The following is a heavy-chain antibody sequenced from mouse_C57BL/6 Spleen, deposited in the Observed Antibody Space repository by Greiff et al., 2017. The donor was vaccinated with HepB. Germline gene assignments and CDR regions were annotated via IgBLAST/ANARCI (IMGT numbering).Heavy chain of an antibody. CDR2: ISSGGSYT. CDR1: GFTFSSYG. D-gene: IGHD2-5*01. J-gene: IGHJ1*03. Sequence: EVHLVESGGDLVKPGGSLKLSCAASGFTFSSYGMSWVRQTPDKRLEWVATISSGGSYTYYPDSVKGRFTISRDNAKNTLYLQMSSLKSEDTAMYYCARQRYSNYEGYFDVWGTGTTVTVSS. V-gene: IGHV5-6*01. CDR3: ARQRYSNYEGYFDV.